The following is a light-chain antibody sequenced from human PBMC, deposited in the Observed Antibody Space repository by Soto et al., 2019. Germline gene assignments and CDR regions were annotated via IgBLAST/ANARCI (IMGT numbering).Light chain of an antibody. CDR1: QGISSY. CDR3: QQYYSYART. CDR2: AAS. Sequence: AIRMTQSPSSLSASTGDRFTITCRASQGISSYLAWYQQKPGKAPKLLIYAASTLQSGVPSRFSGSGSGTDFTLTISCLQSEDFATYYCQQYYSYARTFGQGTKVDI. V-gene: IGKV1-8*01. J-gene: IGKJ1*01.